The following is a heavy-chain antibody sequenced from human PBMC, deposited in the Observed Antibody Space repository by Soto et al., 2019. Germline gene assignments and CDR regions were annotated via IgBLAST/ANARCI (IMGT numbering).Heavy chain of an antibody. CDR1: GFTFSSYA. CDR3: ARDKVGDPPSYYYGMDV. Sequence: GGSLRLSCAASGFTFSSYAMHWVRQAPGKGLEWVAVISYDGSNKYYADSVKGRFTISRDNSKNTLYLQMNSLRAEDTAVYYCARDKVGDPPSYYYGMDVWGQGTTVTVSS. V-gene: IGHV3-30-3*01. J-gene: IGHJ6*02. D-gene: IGHD3-10*01. CDR2: ISYDGSNK.